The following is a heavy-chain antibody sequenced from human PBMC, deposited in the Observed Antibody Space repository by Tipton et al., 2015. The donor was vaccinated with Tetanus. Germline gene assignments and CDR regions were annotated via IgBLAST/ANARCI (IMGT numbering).Heavy chain of an antibody. D-gene: IGHD4-17*01. Sequence: TLSLTCSVSGGSLRSGDHYWSWIRQPPGKGLEWLGYISHSGTTNYNPSLMSRVTLSLDTARGQFSLKLTSVTAADAAVYYCARPSTTVTPRAFDVWGQGTTVVVSS. CDR1: GGSLRSGDHY. CDR2: ISHSGTT. J-gene: IGHJ3*01. CDR3: ARPSTTVTPRAFDV. V-gene: IGHV4-30-4*08.